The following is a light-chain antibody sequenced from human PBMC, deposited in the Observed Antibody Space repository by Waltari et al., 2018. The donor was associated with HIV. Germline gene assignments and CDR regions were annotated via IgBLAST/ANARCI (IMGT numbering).Light chain of an antibody. V-gene: IGLV1-44*01. CDR1: TSNIGDNS. J-gene: IGLJ1*01. CDR2: STK. CDR3: ASWDDSRTGLYV. Sequence: QSVLTQSPSVSGTPGPRVIIFCSGSTSNIGDNSVNWYQQLPGTAPKLLIHSTKQRPSGVPDRFSGSKSGTSASLAINGLQSEDEAVYFCASWDDSRTGLYVFGTGTKVTVL.